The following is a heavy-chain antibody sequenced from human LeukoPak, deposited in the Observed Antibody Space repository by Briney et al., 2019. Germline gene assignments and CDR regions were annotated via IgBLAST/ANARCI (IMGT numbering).Heavy chain of an antibody. J-gene: IGHJ4*02. V-gene: IGHV3-11*04. D-gene: IGHD2-2*01. CDR3: ARVTAYCSSTSCAPVDFDY. CDR2: ISSSGSTI. Sequence: TGGSLRLSCAASGFTFSDYYMSWIRQAPGKGLEWVSYISSSGSTIYYADSVKGRFTISRDNAKNSLYLQMNSLRAEDTAVYYCARVTAYCSSTSCAPVDFDYWGQGTLVTVSS. CDR1: GFTFSDYY.